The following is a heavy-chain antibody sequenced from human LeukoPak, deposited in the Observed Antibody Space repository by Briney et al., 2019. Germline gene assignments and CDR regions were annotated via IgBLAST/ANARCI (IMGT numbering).Heavy chain of an antibody. Sequence: ASVKVSCKASGYTFTGYYMHWVRQAPGQGVEWRGWINPNSGGTNYAQKFQGRVTMTRDTSISTAYMELSRLRSDDTAVYYCARALYSSSWYSGYWGQGTLVTVSS. CDR1: GYTFTGYY. D-gene: IGHD6-13*01. V-gene: IGHV1-2*02. J-gene: IGHJ4*02. CDR3: ARALYSSSWYSGY. CDR2: INPNSGGT.